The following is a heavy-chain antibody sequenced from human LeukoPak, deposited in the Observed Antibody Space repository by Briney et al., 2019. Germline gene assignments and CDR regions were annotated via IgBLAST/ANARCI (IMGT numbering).Heavy chain of an antibody. CDR3: AKDSDDYGGKGLDY. V-gene: IGHV3-9*01. J-gene: IGHJ4*02. D-gene: IGHD4-23*01. CDR2: ISWNSGSI. Sequence: GGSLRLSCAASGFTFDDYAMHWVRQAPGKGLEWVAGISWNSGSIGYADSVKGRFTISRDNAKNSLYLQMNSLRAEDTALYYCAKDSDDYGGKGLDYWGQGTLVTVSS. CDR1: GFTFDDYA.